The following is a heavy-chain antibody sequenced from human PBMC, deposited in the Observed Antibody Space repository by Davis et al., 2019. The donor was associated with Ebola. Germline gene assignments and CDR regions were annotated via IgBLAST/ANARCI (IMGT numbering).Heavy chain of an antibody. CDR3: ARDPTLTSGDHPDY. CDR1: GFTFSNYW. D-gene: IGHD4-17*01. Sequence: GESLKISCAASGFTFSNYWMSWVRQAPGKGLEWLANIMKDGSQQYYVDSVKGRFTISRDNAKNSLYLQMNSLRVEDTAIYYCARDPTLTSGDHPDYWGQGTLVTVSS. V-gene: IGHV3-7*03. CDR2: IMKDGSQQ. J-gene: IGHJ4*02.